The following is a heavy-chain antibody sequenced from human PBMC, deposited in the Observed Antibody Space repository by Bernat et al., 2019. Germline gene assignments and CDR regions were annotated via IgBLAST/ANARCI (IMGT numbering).Heavy chain of an antibody. CDR1: GFTFSNYW. V-gene: IGHV3-7*01. CDR2: IKGDGIDK. D-gene: IGHD6-13*01. CDR3: GRGPLKMAAGNW. J-gene: IGHJ4*02. Sequence: EVQLVESGGGLVQPGGSLRLSCAASGFTFSNYWMGWVRQAPGKGLEWVAQIKGDGIDKSYVHSVEGRFTISRDNAKNSVYLEMNSLRAEDTAVYYCGRGPLKMAAGNWWGQGTLVIVSS.